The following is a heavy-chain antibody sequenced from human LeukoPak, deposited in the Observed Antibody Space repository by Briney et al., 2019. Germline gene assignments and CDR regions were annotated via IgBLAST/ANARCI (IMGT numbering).Heavy chain of an antibody. D-gene: IGHD3-22*01. CDR3: ARLGYYDSSGHHDY. J-gene: IGHJ4*02. CDR1: GFTFSSYA. Sequence: GSLRLSCAASGFTFSSYAMSWVRQAPGKGLEWIGEINHSGSTNYNPSLKSRVTISVDTSKNQFSLKLSSVTAADTAVYYCARLGYYDSSGHHDYWGQGTLVTVSS. V-gene: IGHV4-34*01. CDR2: INHSGST.